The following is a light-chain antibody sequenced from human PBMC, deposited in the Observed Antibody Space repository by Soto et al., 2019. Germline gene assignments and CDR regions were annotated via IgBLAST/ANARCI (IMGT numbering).Light chain of an antibody. Sequence: QSVLTQPASVSGSPGQSITISCTGTISDVGGYNYVSWYQHHPGKAPKRMIYEVTNRPSGVSNRFSGSKSGNTASLTISGLQAEDEADYYCSSYAERNSVLFGGGTKLTVL. CDR2: EVT. J-gene: IGLJ3*02. CDR3: SSYAERNSVL. V-gene: IGLV2-14*01. CDR1: ISDVGGYNY.